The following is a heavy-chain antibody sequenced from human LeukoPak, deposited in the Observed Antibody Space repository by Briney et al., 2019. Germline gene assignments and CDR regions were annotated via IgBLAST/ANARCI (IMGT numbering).Heavy chain of an antibody. D-gene: IGHD6-13*01. CDR1: GGTFINYA. CDR3: AGFHRSSDRGVLLNY. Sequence: SVTVSFTASGGTFINYAISWVRQAPGHGGEWMGRIIPILGIANYPQKFQGRVTITADKFTSKAYMELSSQRSEDTAVYYCAGFHRSSDRGVLLNYWGQGTLVTVSS. V-gene: IGHV1-69*04. J-gene: IGHJ4*02. CDR2: IIPILGIA.